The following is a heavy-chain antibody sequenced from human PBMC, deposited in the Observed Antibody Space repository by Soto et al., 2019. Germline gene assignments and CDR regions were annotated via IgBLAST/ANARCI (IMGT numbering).Heavy chain of an antibody. CDR1: GYTFTGYY. J-gene: IGHJ6*02. Sequence: ASVKVSCKASGYTFTGYYMHWVRQAPGQGLEWMGWINPNSGGTNYAQKFQGRVTMTRDTSISTAYMELSSLRSDDTAVYYCARSGSYYYYYGMDVWGQGTTVTVSS. V-gene: IGHV1-2*02. D-gene: IGHD1-26*01. CDR2: INPNSGGT. CDR3: ARSGSYYYYYGMDV.